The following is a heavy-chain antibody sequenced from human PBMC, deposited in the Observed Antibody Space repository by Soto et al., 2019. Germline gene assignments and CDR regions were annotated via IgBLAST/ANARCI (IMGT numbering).Heavy chain of an antibody. Sequence: QLQLQESGSGLVKPSQTLSLTCAVSGGSISSGGYSWSWIRQPPGKGLEWIGYIYHSGSTYYNPALKSRVPXXVXRSKNQFSLKLSSVTAADTAVYYCARGMTTVTTIDYWGQGTLVTVSS. CDR3: ARGMTTVTTIDY. CDR1: GGSISSGGYS. D-gene: IGHD4-4*01. J-gene: IGHJ4*02. CDR2: IYHSGST. V-gene: IGHV4-30-2*01.